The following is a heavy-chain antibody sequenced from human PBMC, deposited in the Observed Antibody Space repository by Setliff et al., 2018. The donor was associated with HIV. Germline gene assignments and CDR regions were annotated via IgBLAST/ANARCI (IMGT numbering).Heavy chain of an antibody. D-gene: IGHD4-17*01. Sequence: PGGSLRLSCVVSGFSVTTAAMAWVRQAPGKGLDWVSVIYAGGTTKYADSVKGRFTFSRDDSKNTFFLQMNSLKTTDTATYFCARMTEYGENAFDIWGQGTMVT. CDR1: GFSVTTAA. CDR3: ARMTEYGENAFDI. V-gene: IGHV3-53*01. CDR2: IYAGGTT. J-gene: IGHJ3*02.